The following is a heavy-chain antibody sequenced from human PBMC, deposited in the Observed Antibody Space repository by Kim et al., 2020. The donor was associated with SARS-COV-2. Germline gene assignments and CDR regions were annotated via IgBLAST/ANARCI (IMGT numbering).Heavy chain of an antibody. D-gene: IGHD7-27*01. CDR3: ARRHPGEGFDY. CDR2: IYYSGST. V-gene: IGHV4-39*01. Sequence: SETLSLTCTVSGGSISSSSYYWGWIRQPPGKGLEWIGSIYYSGSTYYNPSLKSRVTISVDTSKNQFSLKLSSVTAADTAVYYCARRHPGEGFDYWGQGTLVTVSS. J-gene: IGHJ4*02. CDR1: GGSISSSSYY.